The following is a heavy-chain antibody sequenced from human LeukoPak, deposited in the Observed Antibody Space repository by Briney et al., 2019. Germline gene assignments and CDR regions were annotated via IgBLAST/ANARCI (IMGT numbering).Heavy chain of an antibody. V-gene: IGHV4-39*01. CDR1: GGSISSSAYH. J-gene: IGHJ4*02. Sequence: PSETLPLTCTVSGGSISSSAYHWGWIRQPPGKGLEWIGTINYGGNTYYNLSLKSRVIIFLDTSKNQFSLKLSSVTAADTAVYYCARLWSTSCKGGSCPHQPNYWGQGTRVTVPS. CDR2: INYGGNT. CDR3: ARLWSTSCKGGSCPHQPNY. D-gene: IGHD2-15*01.